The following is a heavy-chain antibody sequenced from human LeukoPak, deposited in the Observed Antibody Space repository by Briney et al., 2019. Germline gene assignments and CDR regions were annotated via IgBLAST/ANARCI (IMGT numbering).Heavy chain of an antibody. CDR2: ISGSGGST. Sequence: PGGSVGVSCAASGCALSRDAMSFVGVAASIEIEWVSAISGSGGSTYYADSVKGRFTISRDNSKNTLYLQMNSLRAEDTAVYYCATSQYCSGGSCYWFDPWGQGTLVTVSS. CDR3: ATSQYCSGGSCYWFDP. V-gene: IGHV3-23*01. CDR1: GCALSRDA. J-gene: IGHJ5*02. D-gene: IGHD2-15*01.